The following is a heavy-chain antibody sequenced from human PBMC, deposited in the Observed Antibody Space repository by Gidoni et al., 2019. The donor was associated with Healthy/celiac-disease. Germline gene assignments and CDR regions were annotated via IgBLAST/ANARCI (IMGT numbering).Heavy chain of an antibody. CDR3: ASRPLRNDYSNYVGLDY. CDR2: ISSSSSYI. J-gene: IGHJ4*02. CDR1: GFPFRSHS. Sequence: EVQLVESGGGLVKPGGSLRLSCPASGFPFRSHSMNWVRQAPGKGLEWVSSISSSSSYIYYADSVKGRFTISRDNAKNSLYLQMNSLRAEDTAVYYCASRPLRNDYSNYVGLDYWGQGTLVTVSS. D-gene: IGHD4-4*01. V-gene: IGHV3-21*01.